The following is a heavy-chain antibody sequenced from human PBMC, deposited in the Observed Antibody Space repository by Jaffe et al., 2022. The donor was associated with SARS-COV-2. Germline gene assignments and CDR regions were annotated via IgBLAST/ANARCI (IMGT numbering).Heavy chain of an antibody. Sequence: QVQLVQSGAEVKKPGASVKVSCKASGYAFSNYVIHWVRQAPGQRLEWMGWINTGIGITKYSQKLQGRVSITRDISASTAYMELSSLRSEDTAVYSCARVAYYSNSDYLGAFDIWGQGTMVTVSS. CDR1: GYAFSNYV. CDR3: ARVAYYSNSDYLGAFDI. V-gene: IGHV1-3*04. J-gene: IGHJ3*02. D-gene: IGHD3-22*01. CDR2: INTGIGIT.